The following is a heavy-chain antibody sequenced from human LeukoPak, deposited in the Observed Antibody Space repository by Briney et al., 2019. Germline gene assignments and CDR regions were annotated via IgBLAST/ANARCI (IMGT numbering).Heavy chain of an antibody. Sequence: QPGGSLRLSCEASGFSFKTYSMNWVSQAPGKGLEWISYITGNSHTIYYADSVEGRFTISRDNAKNSLYLQMNSLRAEDTAVYYCARNEAGIQLWSLFDYWGQGTLVTVSS. CDR3: ARNEAGIQLWSLFDY. V-gene: IGHV3-48*01. CDR1: GFSFKTYS. D-gene: IGHD5-18*01. CDR2: ITGNSHTI. J-gene: IGHJ4*02.